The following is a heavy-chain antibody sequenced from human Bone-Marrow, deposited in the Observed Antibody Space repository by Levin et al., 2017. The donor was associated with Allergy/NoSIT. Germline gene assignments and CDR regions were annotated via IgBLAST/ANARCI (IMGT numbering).Heavy chain of an antibody. CDR3: AKGQAASVPSLRFDY. CDR2: ISGSGGST. Sequence: PGGSLRLSCAASGFTFSSYAMSWVRQAPGKGLEWVSGISGSGGSTYHADSVKGRFTISRDNSKNTLFLQMNSLGAGDTAVYYCAKGQAASVPSLRFDYWGQGTLVTVSS. J-gene: IGHJ4*02. D-gene: IGHD6-13*01. CDR1: GFTFSSYA. V-gene: IGHV3-23*01.